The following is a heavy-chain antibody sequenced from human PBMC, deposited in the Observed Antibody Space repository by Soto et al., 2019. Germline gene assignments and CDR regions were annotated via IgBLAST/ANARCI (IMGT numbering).Heavy chain of an antibody. D-gene: IGHD3-9*01. V-gene: IGHV1-18*01. CDR3: ARGTGETYYDILTGRTVVDY. Sequence: GASVKVSCKASGYTFTSYGISWVRQAPGQGLEWMGWISAYNGNTNYAQKLQGRVTMTTDTSTSTAYMELRSLRSDDTAVYYCARGTGETYYDILTGRTVVDYWGQGTLVTVSS. CDR1: GYTFTSYG. J-gene: IGHJ4*02. CDR2: ISAYNGNT.